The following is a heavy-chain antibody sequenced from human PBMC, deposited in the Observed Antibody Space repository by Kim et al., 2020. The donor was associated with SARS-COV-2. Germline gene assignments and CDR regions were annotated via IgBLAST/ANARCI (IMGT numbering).Heavy chain of an antibody. V-gene: IGHV1-2*06. D-gene: IGHD3-22*01. CDR3: ARGNYYDSSGYWSYYYYYGMDV. J-gene: IGHJ6*02. CDR1: GYTFTGYY. CDR2: INPNSGGT. Sequence: ASVKVSCKASGYTFTGYYMHWVRQAPGQGLEWMGRINPNSGGTNYAQKFQGRVTMTRDTSISTAYMELSRLRSDDTAVYYCARGNYYDSSGYWSYYYYYGMDVWGQGTTVTVSS.